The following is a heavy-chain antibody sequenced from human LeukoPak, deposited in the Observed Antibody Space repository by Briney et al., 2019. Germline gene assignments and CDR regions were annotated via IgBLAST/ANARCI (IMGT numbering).Heavy chain of an antibody. CDR1: GFTFSRYA. V-gene: IGHV3-23*01. CDR3: AKYLCSTGCYRDFQN. Sequence: GGSLRLSCAASGFTFSRYAMSWVRQAPGKGLEWVSSIGNSGGDIEYTDSVKGRFTISRDNSKNTLYLQMNSLRAEDMAVYYCAKYLCSTGCYRDFQNWGQGTLATVSS. J-gene: IGHJ1*01. D-gene: IGHD2-2*01. CDR2: IGNSGGDI.